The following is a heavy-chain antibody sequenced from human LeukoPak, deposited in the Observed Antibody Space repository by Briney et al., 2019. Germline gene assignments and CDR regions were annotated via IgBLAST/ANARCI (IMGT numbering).Heavy chain of an antibody. CDR1: GGSFSGYY. V-gene: IGHV4-34*01. J-gene: IGHJ5*02. Sequence: SETLSLTCAVYGGSFSGYYWSWIRQPPGKGLEWIGEINHSGSTNYNPSLKSRVAISVDTSKNQFSLKLSSVTAADTAVYYCARGTSFDPWGQGTLVTVSS. CDR2: INHSGST. CDR3: ARGTSFDP.